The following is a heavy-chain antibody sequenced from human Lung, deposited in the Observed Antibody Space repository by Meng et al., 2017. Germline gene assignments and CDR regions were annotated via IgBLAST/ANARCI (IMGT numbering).Heavy chain of an antibody. J-gene: IGHJ3*02. Sequence: SLKISCAASGFSFDDYAMHWVRLVPGKGLEWVSGISWNSGIIDYADSVRGRFTISRDNAKNSLYLQMKGLRVEDMALYYCAKNGGFYSSAWSDTFDIWGQGTMVTVSS. D-gene: IGHD6-13*01. CDR1: GFSFDDYA. CDR3: AKNGGFYSSAWSDTFDI. CDR2: ISWNSGII. V-gene: IGHV3-9*03.